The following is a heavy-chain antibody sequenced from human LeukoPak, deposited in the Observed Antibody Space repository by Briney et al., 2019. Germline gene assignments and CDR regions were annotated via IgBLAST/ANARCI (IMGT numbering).Heavy chain of an antibody. V-gene: IGHV3-64*01. D-gene: IGHD6-6*01. CDR1: GFTFSNAW. J-gene: IGHJ4*02. CDR3: ARENVAEYSSSYFDY. CDR2: ISSNGGST. Sequence: GGSLRLSCAASGFTFSNAWMSWVRQAPGRGLEYVSAISSNGGSTYYANSVKGRFTISRDNTKNTLYLQMGSLRAEDMAVYYCARENVAEYSSSYFDYWGQGTLVTVSS.